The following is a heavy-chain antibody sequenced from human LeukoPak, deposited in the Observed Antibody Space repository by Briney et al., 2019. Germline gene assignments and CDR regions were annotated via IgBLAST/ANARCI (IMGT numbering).Heavy chain of an antibody. J-gene: IGHJ6*02. CDR3: AFSAVTNYYYYYGMDV. V-gene: IGHV1-69*13. Sequence: SVKVSCKASGGTFSSYAISWVRQAPGQGLEWMGGIIPIFGTANYAQKFQGRVTITADESTSTAYMELSSLRSEDTAVYYCAFSAVTNYYYYYGMDVWGQGTTVTVSS. D-gene: IGHD4-17*01. CDR1: GGTFSSYA. CDR2: IIPIFGTA.